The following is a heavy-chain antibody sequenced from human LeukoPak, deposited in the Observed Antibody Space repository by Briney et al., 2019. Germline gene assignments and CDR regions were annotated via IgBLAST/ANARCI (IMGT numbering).Heavy chain of an antibody. CDR3: ARGQNVRPSAFFDS. CDR2: IKEDGRET. D-gene: IGHD6-6*01. J-gene: IGHJ4*02. V-gene: IGHV3-7*01. CDR1: GFIFSNYW. Sequence: PGGSLRLSCAASGFIFSNYWMSWVRQAPGKGPEWVANIKEDGRETYYLDPVKGRFTISRDNAKNSLDLQMNSLRVEDTAIYYCARGQNVRPSAFFDSWGQGTLVTVSS.